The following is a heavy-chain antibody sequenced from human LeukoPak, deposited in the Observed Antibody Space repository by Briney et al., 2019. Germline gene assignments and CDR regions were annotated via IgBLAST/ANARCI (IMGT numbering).Heavy chain of an antibody. Sequence: GGSLRLSCAASEFTVTTKTMAWVRQAPGRGLEWVSVFYSPGSTYYADSVHGRFTISRDTSLNTLFLQMNSLRVEDTAVYYCASARESCIGSTCYEYFHHWGQGTPLRVSS. CDR3: ASARESCIGSTCYEYFHH. D-gene: IGHD3-22*01. CDR1: EFTVTTKT. V-gene: IGHV3-53*01. CDR2: FYSPGST. J-gene: IGHJ1*01.